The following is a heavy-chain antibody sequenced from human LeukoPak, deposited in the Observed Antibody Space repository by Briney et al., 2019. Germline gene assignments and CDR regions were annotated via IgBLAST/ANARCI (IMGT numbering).Heavy chain of an antibody. Sequence: RGSLRLSCAASGFSVSNNYMTWVRQAPGKGLEWVSVFYSGGTTYYADSVKGRFTISRDNSQNTLYLQMNSLRAEDTAVYYCARGSGSLDYWGQGTLVTVSS. D-gene: IGHD6-19*01. V-gene: IGHV3-53*01. CDR2: FYSGGTT. CDR3: ARGSGSLDY. CDR1: GFSVSNNY. J-gene: IGHJ4*02.